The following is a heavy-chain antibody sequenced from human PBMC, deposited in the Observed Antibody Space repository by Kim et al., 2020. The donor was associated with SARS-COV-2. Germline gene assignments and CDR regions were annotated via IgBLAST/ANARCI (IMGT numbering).Heavy chain of an antibody. CDR3: VRDRSYAFWSGYPQGYYYY. V-gene: IGHV7-4-1*02. CDR1: GYTFTSYD. Sequence: ASVKVSCKASGYTFTSYDMHWVRQAPGQGLEWMGLLKTNTGNPPYAQGFKGRIVFSLDTSASTAYLQLSSLKPEDTAVYYCVRDRSYAFWSGYPQGYYYY. D-gene: IGHD3-3*01. J-gene: IGHJ6*01. CDR2: LKTNTGNP.